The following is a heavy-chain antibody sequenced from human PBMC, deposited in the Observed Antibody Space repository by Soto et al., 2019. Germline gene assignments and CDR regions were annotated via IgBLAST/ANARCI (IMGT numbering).Heavy chain of an antibody. V-gene: IGHV1-69*12. CDR3: ATAYGEFIWWLDP. J-gene: IGHJ5*02. Sequence: QVQLVQSGAEVKKPGSSVKVSCKASGGTFPSYSVTWVRQAPGQGLEWMGGITPMFGTAEYSKRFQGRVTISADESTRTVYMELSSPRSEATAVYYWATAYGEFIWWLDPWGQGTLVTVSS. CDR1: GGTFPSYS. D-gene: IGHD4-17*01. CDR2: ITPMFGTA.